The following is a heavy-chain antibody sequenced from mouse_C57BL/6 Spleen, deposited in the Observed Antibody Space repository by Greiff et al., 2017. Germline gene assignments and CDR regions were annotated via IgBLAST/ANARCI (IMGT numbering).Heavy chain of an antibody. CDR3: ARTAYYYGSSYGY. CDR2: IDPEDGVT. V-gene: IGHV14-2*01. J-gene: IGHJ2*01. CDR1: GFNIKDYY. D-gene: IGHD1-1*01. Sequence: EVKLMESGAELVKPGASVKLSCTASGFNIKDYYMHWVKQRTEQGLEWIGRIDPEDGVTKYAPKFQGKATITADTSTNTAYLQLSSLTSEDTAVYYCARTAYYYGSSYGYWGQGTTLTVSS.